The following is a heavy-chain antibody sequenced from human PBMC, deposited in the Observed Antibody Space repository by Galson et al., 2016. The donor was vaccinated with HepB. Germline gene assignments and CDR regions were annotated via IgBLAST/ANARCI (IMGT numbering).Heavy chain of an antibody. CDR3: ITELHGWEGYDVYY. J-gene: IGHJ4*02. V-gene: IGHV3-15*07. CDR1: GFTFRQAW. Sequence: SLRLSCAASGFTFRQAWMNWVRQAPGKGLEWVGRIRNEADGATADYAAPVKGRFSISREDSGNTLFLQMNSLKTEDTAVYYCITELHGWEGYDVYYWGPGALVTVSP. D-gene: IGHD3-16*01. CDR2: IRNEADGATA.